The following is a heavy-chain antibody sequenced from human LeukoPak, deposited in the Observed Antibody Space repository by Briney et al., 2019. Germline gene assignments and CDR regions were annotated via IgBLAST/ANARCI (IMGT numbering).Heavy chain of an antibody. CDR3: ARDLNWETY. CDR2: IYSGGST. Sequence: GGSLRLSCAASGFTFTNYAMTWVRQAPGKGLEWVSVIYSGGSTYYADSVKGRFTISRDNSKNTLYLQMNSLRAEDTAVYYCARDLNWETYWGQGTLVSASS. J-gene: IGHJ4*02. CDR1: GFTFTNYA. V-gene: IGHV3-66*01. D-gene: IGHD7-27*01.